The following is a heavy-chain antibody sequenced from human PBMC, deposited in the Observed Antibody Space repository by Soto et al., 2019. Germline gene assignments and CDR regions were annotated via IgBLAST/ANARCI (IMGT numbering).Heavy chain of an antibody. J-gene: IGHJ3*02. CDR2: ILVGGST. Sequence: GGSLRLSCAVSGFICSSYDMSWVRQAPGKGLAWVSTILVGGSTHYEDSVQGRFTISRDTSKNTVYLHMNSLTAGDTAVYYCAKATATGGGAFEIYGQGTMVTVSS. CDR3: AKATATGGGAFEI. D-gene: IGHD2-8*02. CDR1: GFICSSYD. V-gene: IGHV3-23*01.